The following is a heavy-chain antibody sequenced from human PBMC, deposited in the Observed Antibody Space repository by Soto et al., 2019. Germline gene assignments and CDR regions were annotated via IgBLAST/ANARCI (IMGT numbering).Heavy chain of an antibody. CDR2: ISAYNGDT. CDR1: GYTFITYG. Sequence: ASVKVSCKASGYTFITYGVTWVRQAPGQGLEWMGWISAYNGDTNYADSVKGRFTISRDNSKNTLYLQMNSLRAEDTAVYYCAKEWVYDSSGWSFDYWGQGTLVTVSS. J-gene: IGHJ4*02. CDR3: AKEWVYDSSGWSFDY. D-gene: IGHD3-22*01. V-gene: IGHV1-18*01.